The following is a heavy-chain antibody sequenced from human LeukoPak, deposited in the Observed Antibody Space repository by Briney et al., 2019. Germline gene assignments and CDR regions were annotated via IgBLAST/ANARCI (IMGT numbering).Heavy chain of an antibody. CDR2: IIPILGIA. J-gene: IGHJ3*02. Sequence: SVKVSCKASGGTFSSYAISWVRQAPGQGLEWMGRIIPILGIANYAQKFQGRATITADKSTSTAYMELSSLRSEDTAVYYCARESEYSYGSAFDIWGQGTMVTVSS. CDR1: GGTFSSYA. CDR3: ARESEYSYGSAFDI. V-gene: IGHV1-69*04. D-gene: IGHD5-18*01.